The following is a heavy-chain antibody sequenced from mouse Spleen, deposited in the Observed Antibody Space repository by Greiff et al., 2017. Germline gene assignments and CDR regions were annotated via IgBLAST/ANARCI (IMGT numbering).Heavy chain of an antibody. CDR1: GYTFTDYE. CDR2: IDPETGGT. V-gene: IGHV1-15*01. Sequence: VKLQQSGAELVRPGASVTLSCKASGYTFTDYEMHWVKQTPVHGLEWIGAIDPETGGTAYNQKFKGKAILTADKSSSTAYMELRSLTSEDSAVYYCTREGLYGDYSYYFDYWGQGTTLTVSS. CDR3: TREGLYGDYSYYFDY. J-gene: IGHJ2*01. D-gene: IGHD2-13*01.